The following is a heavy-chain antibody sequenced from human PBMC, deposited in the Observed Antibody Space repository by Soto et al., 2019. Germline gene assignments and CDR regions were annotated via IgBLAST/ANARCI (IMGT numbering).Heavy chain of an antibody. V-gene: IGHV3-21*01. D-gene: IGHD5-18*01. CDR1: GFTFSSYS. CDR3: ARGRGYSYAWFDP. CDR2: ISSSSSYI. J-gene: IGHJ5*02. Sequence: EVQLVESGGGLVKPGGSLRLSCAASGFTFSSYSMNWVRQAPGKGLEWVSSISSSSSYIYYADSVKGRFTISRDNAKNSLYLQMNSLRAEDTAVYYCARGRGYSYAWFDPWGHGTLVTVSS.